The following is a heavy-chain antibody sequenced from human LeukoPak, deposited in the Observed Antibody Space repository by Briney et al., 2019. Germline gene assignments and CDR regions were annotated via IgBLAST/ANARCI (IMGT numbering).Heavy chain of an antibody. CDR2: ISSISSYI. CDR1: GFTFSSYS. V-gene: IGHV3-21*01. CDR3: ARDQSYDKDAFDI. D-gene: IGHD3-10*01. J-gene: IGHJ3*02. Sequence: GGSLRPSCAASGFTFSSYSMNWVRQAPGKGLEWVSSISSISSYIYYADSVKGRFTISRDNAKNSLYLQMNSLRAEDTAVYYCARDQSYDKDAFDIWGQGTMVTVSS.